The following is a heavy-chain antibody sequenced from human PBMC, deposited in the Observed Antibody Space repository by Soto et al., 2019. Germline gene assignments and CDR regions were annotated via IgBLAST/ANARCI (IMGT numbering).Heavy chain of an antibody. CDR1: GFTFSNHG. V-gene: IGHV3-33*01. CDR3: ARQDMVSYYFYS. Sequence: QVQLVESGGGVVQPGRSLRLSCAASGFTFSNHGMHWVRQAPGKGLEWVAVIWYDGSYKYYTDSVKGRFTISRDNSKNTLYLQMNSLRAEDTALYYCARQDMVSYYFYSRGQGTLVTVSS. J-gene: IGHJ4*02. CDR2: IWYDGSYK. D-gene: IGHD2-8*01.